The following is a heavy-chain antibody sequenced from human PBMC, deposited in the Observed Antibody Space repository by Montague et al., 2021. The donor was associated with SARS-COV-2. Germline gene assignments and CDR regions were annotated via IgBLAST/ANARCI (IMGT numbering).Heavy chain of an antibody. D-gene: IGHD5-12*01. CDR3: ARRGRKLLPVATTVGGFDI. V-gene: IGHV4-39*02. J-gene: IGHJ3*02. CDR1: GSSISSSNYY. Sequence: SETLSLTRTVSGSSISSSNYYWDWIRQPPGKGLEWIGSIYDSGSTYYXPSLKSRVTMSVDTSKNHFSLKLSSVTAADTAVYYCARRGRKLLPVATTVGGFDIWGQGTMVTVSS. CDR2: IYDSGST.